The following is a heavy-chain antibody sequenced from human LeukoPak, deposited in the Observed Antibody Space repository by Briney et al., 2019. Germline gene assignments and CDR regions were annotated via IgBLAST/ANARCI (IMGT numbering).Heavy chain of an antibody. CDR1: GGSISSYY. J-gene: IGHJ4*02. CDR3: ARGSSSHKEGEFDY. CDR2: IYYSGST. D-gene: IGHD6-13*01. Sequence: SETLSLTCTVSGGSISSYYWSWIRQPPGKGLEWIGYIYYSGSTNYNPSLKSRATISVDTSKNQFSLKLSSVTAADTAVYYCARGSSSHKEGEFDYWGQGTLVTVSS. V-gene: IGHV4-59*01.